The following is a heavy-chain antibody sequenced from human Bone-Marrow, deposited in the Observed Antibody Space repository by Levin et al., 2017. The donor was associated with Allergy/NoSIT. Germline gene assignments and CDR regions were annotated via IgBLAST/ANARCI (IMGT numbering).Heavy chain of an antibody. J-gene: IGHJ6*03. Sequence: SETLSLTCTVSGGSISSYYWSWIRQPPGKGLEWIGYIYYSGSTNYNPSLKSRVTISVDTSKNQFSLKLSSVTAADTAVYYCATLARSLRGSPPHWTYYYYMDVWGKGTTVTVSS. CDR3: ATLARSLRGSPPHWTYYYYMDV. CDR2: IYYSGST. D-gene: IGHD3-10*01. CDR1: GGSISSYY. V-gene: IGHV4-59*01.